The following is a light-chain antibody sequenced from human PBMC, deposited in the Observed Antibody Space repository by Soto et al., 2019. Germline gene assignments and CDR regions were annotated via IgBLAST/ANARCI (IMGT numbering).Light chain of an antibody. Sequence: DIVMTQSPLSLSVTPGEPASISCRSTQSLLQSNNYNNLDWNLQKPGQAPQLLIYLGSNRAPGVPDRFSGSGSGTDFTLFISRVEAEDVGVYYCMQSLETPYTFGQGTKLEIK. J-gene: IGKJ2*01. CDR1: QSLLQSNNYNN. CDR2: LGS. V-gene: IGKV2-28*01. CDR3: MQSLETPYT.